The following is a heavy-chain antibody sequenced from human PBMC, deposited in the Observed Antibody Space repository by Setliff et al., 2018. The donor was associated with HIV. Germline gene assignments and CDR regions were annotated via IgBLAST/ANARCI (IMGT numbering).Heavy chain of an antibody. CDR2: IIPIFGTA. D-gene: IGHD6-19*01. CDR3: ARGTPPLRQPDSSGWYLDY. J-gene: IGHJ4*02. Sequence: GASVKVSCKASGGTFSSYAISWVRQAPGQGLEWMGGIIPIFGTANYAQKFQGRVTITTDESTSTAYMELSSLRSEDTAVYYCARGTPPLRQPDSSGWYLDYWGQGTLVTVSS. CDR1: GGTFSSYA. V-gene: IGHV1-69*05.